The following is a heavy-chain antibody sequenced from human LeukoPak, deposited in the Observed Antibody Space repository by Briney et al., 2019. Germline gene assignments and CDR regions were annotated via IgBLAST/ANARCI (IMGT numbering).Heavy chain of an antibody. J-gene: IGHJ3*01. CDR1: GDSVSGNSTA. Sequence: SQTHSLTCATSGDSVSGNSTAYNWIRQSPSRGLEWLGRTYYRSKWYNDYAVSVKSRIIINPDTSKNQLSLQLKSVTPEDTAVYYCARGGQGDGYSADEAFDFWGQGTMVTVSS. D-gene: IGHD5-24*01. V-gene: IGHV6-1*01. CDR3: ARGGQGDGYSADEAFDF. CDR2: TYYRSKWYN.